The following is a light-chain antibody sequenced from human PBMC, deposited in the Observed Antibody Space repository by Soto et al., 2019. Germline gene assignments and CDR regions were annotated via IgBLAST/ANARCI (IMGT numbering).Light chain of an antibody. CDR2: EVS. CDR1: SSDVGGYNY. CDR3: TSYAGSNNFEV. V-gene: IGLV2-8*01. J-gene: IGLJ1*01. Sequence: QSAPTQPPSASGSPGQSVTISCTGTSSDVGGYNYVSWLQQHPGKAPKLMIYEVSKRPSGVPDRFSGSKSGNTASLTVSGLQAEDEADYYCTSYAGSNNFEVFGTGTKVTVL.